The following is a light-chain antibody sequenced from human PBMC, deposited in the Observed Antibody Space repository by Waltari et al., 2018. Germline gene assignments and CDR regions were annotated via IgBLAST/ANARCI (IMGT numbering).Light chain of an antibody. CDR1: SSDIGDYDY. Sequence: QSALTQPPSASGSPGESVTISCTGTSSDIGDYDYVSWYQQHPGKAPKLMIYEVIKRPPGGPDCFSGSKSGNTASLTVSCLQAEEEADYYCCSYAGTSNFYVFGTGTKVTVL. V-gene: IGLV2-8*01. J-gene: IGLJ1*01. CDR3: CSYAGTSNFYV. CDR2: EVI.